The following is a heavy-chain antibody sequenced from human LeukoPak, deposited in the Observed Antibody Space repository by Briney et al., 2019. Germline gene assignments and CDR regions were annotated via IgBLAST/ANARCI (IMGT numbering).Heavy chain of an antibody. Sequence: GGSLRLSCAASGFTFNNYGMHWVRQAPGKGLEWVAVISYDGRNIHYPDSVKGRFTISRDNSKNTLYLQMNSLRAEDTAVYYCAKESAVGELLYVRYYFDYWGQGTLVTVSS. CDR3: AKESAVGELLYVRYYFDY. V-gene: IGHV3-30*18. D-gene: IGHD3-10*01. J-gene: IGHJ4*02. CDR2: ISYDGRNI. CDR1: GFTFNNYG.